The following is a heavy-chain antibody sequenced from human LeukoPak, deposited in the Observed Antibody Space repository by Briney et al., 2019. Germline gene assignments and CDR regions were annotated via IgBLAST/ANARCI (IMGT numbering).Heavy chain of an antibody. CDR2: ISGSGGST. Sequence: PGGSLILSCAASGFTFSSYAMSWVRPAPGKGLGWVSAISGSGGSTYYADSVKGRFTISRDNSKDTLYLQMNSLRAEDTAVYYCANTNPPYSSSPERDYWGQGTLVTVSS. D-gene: IGHD6-6*01. J-gene: IGHJ4*02. CDR3: ANTNPPYSSSPERDY. CDR1: GFTFSSYA. V-gene: IGHV3-23*01.